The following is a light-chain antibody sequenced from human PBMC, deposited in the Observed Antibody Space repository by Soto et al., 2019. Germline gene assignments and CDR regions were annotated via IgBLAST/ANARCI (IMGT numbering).Light chain of an antibody. Sequence: DIQVTQSPSSLSASVGDRVTITCRASQNINNYLNWYQQKPGKAPKLLIYAASSLQSGVPSRFSGSGSGTDFTLTISSLQPEDCATYYCQQSFSTLWTFGQATKVEI. CDR1: QNINNY. J-gene: IGKJ1*01. CDR3: QQSFSTLWT. CDR2: AAS. V-gene: IGKV1-39*01.